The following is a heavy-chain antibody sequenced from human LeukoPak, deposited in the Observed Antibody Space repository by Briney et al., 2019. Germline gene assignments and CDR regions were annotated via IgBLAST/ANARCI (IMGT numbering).Heavy chain of an antibody. CDR3: ARDLGEIDMAAIFFDY. CDR2: ISAYNGNV. J-gene: IGHJ4*02. V-gene: IGHV1-18*01. CDR1: GYTFTDFG. D-gene: IGHD5-24*01. Sequence: ATVKASCKASGYTFTDFGISWVRQAPGQGLEWLGWISAYNGNVKYAPSLQGRVTMTTDIPTSTAYMELRSLRSDDTAVYYCARDLGEIDMAAIFFDYWGQGTLVTVSS.